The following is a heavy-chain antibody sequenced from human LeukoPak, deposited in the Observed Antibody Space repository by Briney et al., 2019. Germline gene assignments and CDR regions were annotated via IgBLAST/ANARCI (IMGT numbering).Heavy chain of an antibody. V-gene: IGHV4-39*01. CDR3: ARTGGTSSPFFDY. D-gene: IGHD6-6*01. CDR1: GGSISY. J-gene: IGHJ4*02. Sequence: SETLSLTCTVSGGSISYWGWIRQPPGKGLGWIGTIYYTGSTYYNPSLKSRLTMSVDTSQGQVSLQLSSVTAADTAVYYCARTGGTSSPFFDYWGQGTLVSVSS. CDR2: IYYTGST.